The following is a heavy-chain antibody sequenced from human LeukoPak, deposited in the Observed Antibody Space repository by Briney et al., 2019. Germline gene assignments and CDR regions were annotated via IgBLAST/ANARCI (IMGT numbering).Heavy chain of an antibody. Sequence: QPGGSLRLSCAASGFTFSNYEMNWVRQAPGKGLEWVAVIWYDGSNKYYADSVKGRFTISRNNSKNTLYLQMNSLRAEDTAVYYCARDEGPAASGRAFDIWGQGTMVTVSS. V-gene: IGHV3-33*08. D-gene: IGHD2-2*01. CDR3: ARDEGPAASGRAFDI. CDR2: IWYDGSNK. CDR1: GFTFSNYE. J-gene: IGHJ3*02.